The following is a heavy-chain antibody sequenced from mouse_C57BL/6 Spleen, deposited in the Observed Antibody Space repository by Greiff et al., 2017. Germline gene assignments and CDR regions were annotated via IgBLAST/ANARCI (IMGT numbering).Heavy chain of an antibody. Sequence: VQLQQSGAELVKPGASVKISCKASGYAFSSYWMNWVKQRPGKGLEWIGQIYPGDGDTNYNGKFKGKATLTADKSSSTAYMQLSSLTSEDSAVYFCARPNWDGAYFDYWGQGTTLTVSS. D-gene: IGHD4-1*01. CDR2: IYPGDGDT. CDR1: GYAFSSYW. CDR3: ARPNWDGAYFDY. V-gene: IGHV1-80*01. J-gene: IGHJ2*01.